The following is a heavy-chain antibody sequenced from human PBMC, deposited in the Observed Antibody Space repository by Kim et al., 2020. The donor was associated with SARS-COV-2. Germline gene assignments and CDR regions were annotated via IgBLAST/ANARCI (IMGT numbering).Heavy chain of an antibody. D-gene: IGHD3-22*01. Sequence: YADSVKGRFTISRDNSKNTLYLQMNSLRAEDTAVYYCAKEGITMTWGFDYWGQGTLVTVSS. CDR3: AKEGITMTWGFDY. V-gene: IGHV3-23*01. J-gene: IGHJ4*02.